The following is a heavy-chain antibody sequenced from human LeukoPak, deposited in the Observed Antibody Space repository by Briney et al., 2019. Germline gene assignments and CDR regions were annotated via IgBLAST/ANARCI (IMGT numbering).Heavy chain of an antibody. D-gene: IGHD1-26*01. CDR2: IYYSGST. Sequence: SETLSLTCTVSGGSISSSSYYWGWIRQPPGKGLEWIGSIYYSGSTYYNPSLKSRVTISVDTSKNQFSLKLSSVTAADTAVYYCARYSGSYDYWGQGTLVTVSS. J-gene: IGHJ4*02. V-gene: IGHV4-39*07. CDR3: ARYSGSYDY. CDR1: GGSISSSSYY.